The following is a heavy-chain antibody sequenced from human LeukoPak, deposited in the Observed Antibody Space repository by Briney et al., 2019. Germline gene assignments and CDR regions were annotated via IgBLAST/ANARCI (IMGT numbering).Heavy chain of an antibody. J-gene: IGHJ4*02. CDR3: ARVENYYYDSSGSKSLPYFDY. CDR1: GGSISSSSYY. D-gene: IGHD3-22*01. V-gene: IGHV4-39*07. Sequence: PSETLSLTCTVSGGSISSSSYYWGWIRRPPGKGLEWIGSIYYSGSTYYNPALKSRVTISVDTSKNQFSLKLSSVTAADTAVYYCARVENYYYDSSGSKSLPYFDYWGQGTLVTVSS. CDR2: IYYSGST.